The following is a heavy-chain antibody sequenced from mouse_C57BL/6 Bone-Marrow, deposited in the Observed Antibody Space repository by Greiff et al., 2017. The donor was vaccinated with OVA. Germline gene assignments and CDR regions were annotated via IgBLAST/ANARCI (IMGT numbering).Heavy chain of an antibody. J-gene: IGHJ4*01. Sequence: VQLQQSGAELVRPGASVKLSCTASGFNIKDDYMHWVKQRPEQGLEWIGWIDPENGDTEYASKFQGKATITADTSSNPAYLQLSSLTSEDTAVYYGTPVYVAMDYWGQGTSVTVSS. V-gene: IGHV14-4*01. CDR3: TPVYVAMDY. D-gene: IGHD1-1*01. CDR1: GFNIKDDY. CDR2: IDPENGDT.